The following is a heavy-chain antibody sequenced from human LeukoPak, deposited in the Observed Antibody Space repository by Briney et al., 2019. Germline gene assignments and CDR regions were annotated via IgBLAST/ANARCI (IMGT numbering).Heavy chain of an antibody. D-gene: IGHD3-10*01. CDR2: IYSGGST. CDR3: AKDLKSLGGHHFDY. J-gene: IGHJ4*02. V-gene: IGHV3-66*02. Sequence: PGGSLRLSCAASGFTVSSNYMSWVRQAPGKGLEWVSVIYSGGSTYYADSVKGRFTISRDNSKNTLYLQMNSLRAEDTAVYYCAKDLKSLGGHHFDYWGQGTLVTVSS. CDR1: GFTVSSNY.